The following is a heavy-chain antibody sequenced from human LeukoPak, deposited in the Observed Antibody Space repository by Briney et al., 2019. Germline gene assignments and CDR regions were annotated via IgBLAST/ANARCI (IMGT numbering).Heavy chain of an antibody. Sequence: PGGSLRLSCAASGFTFRSYWMPWVRQVPGRGLVWVSRISSDGSTTNYADSVKGRFTISRDNAKNTLYLQINSLRAEDTAVYYCARDDSSGYRCDNWGQGTLVTVSS. D-gene: IGHD3-22*01. CDR1: GFTFRSYW. CDR3: ARDDSSGYRCDN. V-gene: IGHV3-74*01. J-gene: IGHJ4*02. CDR2: ISSDGSTT.